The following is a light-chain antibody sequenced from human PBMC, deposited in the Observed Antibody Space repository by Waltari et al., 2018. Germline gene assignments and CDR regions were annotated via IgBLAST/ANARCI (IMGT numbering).Light chain of an antibody. V-gene: IGLV3-25*02. CDR2: KDT. J-gene: IGLJ1*01. CDR1: PLSKQY. CDR3: QSADTTGDYYV. Sequence: SYELTQPPSVSVSPGQTARITCSGDPLSKQYAYWYQHRPGQAPVMLIYKDTERASGIPERFAGSSSGTTVTLTISGVQAEDEADYYCQSADTTGDYYVFGTGSRVSVL.